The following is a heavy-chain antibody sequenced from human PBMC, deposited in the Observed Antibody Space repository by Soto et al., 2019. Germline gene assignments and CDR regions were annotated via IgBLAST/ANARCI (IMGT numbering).Heavy chain of an antibody. CDR3: ARGSVAYSRYDLRGAVDY. Sequence: QLQLQESGPGLVKPSETLSLTCTVSGGSISSSSYYWGWIRQPPGKGLEWIGSIYYSGSTYYNPSLKSRVTISVDTSKNQFSLKLSSVTAADTAVYYCARGSVAYSRYDLRGAVDYWGQGTLVTVSS. CDR1: GGSISSSSYY. D-gene: IGHD5-12*01. V-gene: IGHV4-39*01. CDR2: IYYSGST. J-gene: IGHJ4*02.